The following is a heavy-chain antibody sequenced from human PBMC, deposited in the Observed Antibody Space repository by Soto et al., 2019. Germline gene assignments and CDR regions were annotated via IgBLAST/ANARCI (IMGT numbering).Heavy chain of an antibody. CDR3: ARDRSRSDAFDI. CDR2: IKQDGSEK. D-gene: IGHD2-2*01. CDR1: GFTFSNYW. J-gene: IGHJ3*02. V-gene: IGHV3-7*05. Sequence: GGSLRLSCAASGFTFSNYWMTWVRQAPGKGLEWVANIKQDGSEKYYVDSVKGRFTISRDNAKNSLYLQMNSLRAEDTAVYYCARDRSRSDAFDIWGQGTKVTVSS.